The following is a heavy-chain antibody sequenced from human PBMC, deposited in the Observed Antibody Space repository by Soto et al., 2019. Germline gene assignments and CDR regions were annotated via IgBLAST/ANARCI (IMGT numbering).Heavy chain of an antibody. J-gene: IGHJ3*02. CDR1: GFTFSNAW. CDR3: TTDPSTEDAFDI. V-gene: IGHV3-15*01. Sequence: EVQLVECGGGLVKPGGSLRLSCAASGFTFSNAWMSWVRQAPGKGLEWVGRIKSKTDGGTTDYAAPVKGRFTISRDDSKNTLYLQMNSLQTEYTAVYYCTTDPSTEDAFDIWGQGTMVTVSS. CDR2: IKSKTDGGTT. D-gene: IGHD4-17*01.